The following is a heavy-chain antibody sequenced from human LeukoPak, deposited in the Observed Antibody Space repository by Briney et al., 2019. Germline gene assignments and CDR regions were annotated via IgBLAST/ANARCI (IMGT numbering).Heavy chain of an antibody. Sequence: RSETLSLTCAVSVGSISSYYWSWIRQSPGKGLEWIAYIYHSGNTNYNPSFKSRVTISVDTSKNQFSLKLTSVAAADTAIYYCARQPSGTAAFDIWGQGTMVTVSS. CDR3: ARQPSGTAAFDI. CDR1: VGSISSYY. J-gene: IGHJ3*02. D-gene: IGHD1/OR15-1a*01. V-gene: IGHV4-59*08. CDR2: IYHSGNT.